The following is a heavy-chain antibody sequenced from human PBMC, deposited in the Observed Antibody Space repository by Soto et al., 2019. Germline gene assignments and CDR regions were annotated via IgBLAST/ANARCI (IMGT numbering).Heavy chain of an antibody. CDR3: ASPGFGYYDSSGYYNDAFDI. CDR1: GYSFTSYW. V-gene: IGHV5-51*01. J-gene: IGHJ3*02. D-gene: IGHD3-22*01. Sequence: GESLKISCKGSGYSFTSYWIGWVRQMPGKGLEWMGIIYPGDSDARYSPSFQGQVTISADKSISTAYLQWSSLKASDTAMYYCASPGFGYYDSSGYYNDAFDIWGQGTMVTVSS. CDR2: IYPGDSDA.